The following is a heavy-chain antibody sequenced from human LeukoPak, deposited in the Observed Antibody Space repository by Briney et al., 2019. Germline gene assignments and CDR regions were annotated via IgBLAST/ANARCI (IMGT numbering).Heavy chain of an antibody. D-gene: IGHD1-14*01. J-gene: IGHJ5*02. CDR3: ARSQHKPFDP. CDR2: INPKSGDT. CDR1: GYTFTGNY. Sequence: GASVKVSCKTSGYTFTGNYMHWVRQAPGQGLEWMGWINPKSGDTKYAQKFQGRVTVTRDTSSSTSYLELSRLRSDDTAIYYCARSQHKPFDPWGRGTLVTVS. V-gene: IGHV1-2*02.